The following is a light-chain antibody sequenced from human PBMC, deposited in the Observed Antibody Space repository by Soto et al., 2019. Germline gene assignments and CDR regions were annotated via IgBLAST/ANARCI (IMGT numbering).Light chain of an antibody. CDR1: QSVNSN. V-gene: IGKV3-15*01. Sequence: EIVMTQSPATLSFSPGERATLSCRASQSVNSNLAWYQQKPGQAPRLLIYGASTRATGIPARFSGSGFGTEFTLTISSLPDEVFVTYYCQHYNDWGTFGQGTKLEIK. J-gene: IGKJ2*01. CDR2: GAS. CDR3: QHYNDWGT.